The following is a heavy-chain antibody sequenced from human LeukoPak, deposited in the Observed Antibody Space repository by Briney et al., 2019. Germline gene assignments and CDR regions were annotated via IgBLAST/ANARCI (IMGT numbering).Heavy chain of an antibody. D-gene: IGHD3-9*01. V-gene: IGHV4-59*01. CDR2: IYYTGST. CDR3: ARGLTYNDILSFDP. Sequence: PSETLSLTCTVPGGSISYYYWTWVRQSPGKGLEWVGQIYYTGSTYYNPSLKRRVTISVDTSRNQFSLNLTSVTAADTAVYYCARGLTYNDILSFDPWGQGTLVTVSS. CDR1: GGSISYYY. J-gene: IGHJ5*02.